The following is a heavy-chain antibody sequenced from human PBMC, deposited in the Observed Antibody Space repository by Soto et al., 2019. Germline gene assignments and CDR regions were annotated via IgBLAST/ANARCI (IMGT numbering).Heavy chain of an antibody. CDR1: GFTFSTYG. V-gene: IGHV3-21*04. J-gene: IGHJ4*02. Sequence: GGSLRLSCAASGFTFSTYGMNWVRQAPGKGLEWLSSISDSGHYIYYADSVKGRFTISRDNSKKTLYLQMSSLRADDSAVYFCARGSKDSYPGSRIFDFWGRGTLVTVSS. CDR2: ISDSGHYI. D-gene: IGHD3-10*01. CDR3: ARGSKDSYPGSRIFDF.